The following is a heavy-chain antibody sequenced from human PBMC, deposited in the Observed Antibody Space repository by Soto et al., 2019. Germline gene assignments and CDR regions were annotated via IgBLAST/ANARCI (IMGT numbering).Heavy chain of an antibody. CDR2: IIPILGIA. V-gene: IGHV1-69*02. D-gene: IGHD2-21*02. Sequence: QVQLVQSGAEVKKPGSSVKVSCKASGGSFSSYTISWVRQAPGHGLEWMGRIIPILGIANYAQKFQGRVTITADKSTSTAYMELSSLRSEDTAVYYCAINGAYCGGDCYSNYWGQGTLVTVSS. J-gene: IGHJ4*02. CDR3: AINGAYCGGDCYSNY. CDR1: GGSFSSYT.